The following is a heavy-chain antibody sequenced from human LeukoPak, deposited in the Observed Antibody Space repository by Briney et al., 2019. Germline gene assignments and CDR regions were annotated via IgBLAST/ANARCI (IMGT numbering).Heavy chain of an antibody. CDR3: ARYVVGGYSGYDADNWFDP. CDR2: VFYSGST. CDR1: GGSVSSSSYH. J-gene: IGHJ5*02. Sequence: SEPLSLTCTVSGGSVSSSSYHWGWIRQPPGKGLEWIGSVFYSGSTYYNPSLKSRVTMSVDTSKNQFSQKLSSVTAADTAVYYCARYVVGGYSGYDADNWFDPWGQGTLVTVSS. V-gene: IGHV4-39*01. D-gene: IGHD5-12*01.